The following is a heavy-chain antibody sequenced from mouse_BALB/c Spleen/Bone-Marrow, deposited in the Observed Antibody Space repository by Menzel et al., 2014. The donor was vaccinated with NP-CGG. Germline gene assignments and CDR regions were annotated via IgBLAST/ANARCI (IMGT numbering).Heavy chain of an antibody. V-gene: IGHV6-6*02. J-gene: IGHJ4*01. Sequence: EVKLVESGGGLVQPGRSLQLSCVASGFTFSNYWMNWVRQSPEKGLEWVAEIRLKSNNYATHYAESVTGRLTISRDDSKSSVYLQMNNLRAEDTGIYYCTMRGRGYAMGYWGQGTSVTGSS. CDR1: GFTFSNYW. CDR3: TMRGRGYAMGY. CDR2: IRLKSNNYAT.